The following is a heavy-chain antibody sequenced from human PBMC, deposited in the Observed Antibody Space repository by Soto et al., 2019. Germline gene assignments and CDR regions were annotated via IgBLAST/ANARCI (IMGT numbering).Heavy chain of an antibody. D-gene: IGHD2-15*01. CDR2: IIPIFGTA. Sequence: QVQLVQSGAEVKKPGSSVKVSCKASGGTFSSYAISWVRQAPGQGLEWMGGIIPIFGTANYAQKFQGRVTXXAXEXXSTAFMELSSLRSEDTAVYYCAREVVVAATQWFDPWGQGTLVTVSS. CDR1: GGTFSSYA. J-gene: IGHJ5*02. V-gene: IGHV1-69*12. CDR3: AREVVVAATQWFDP.